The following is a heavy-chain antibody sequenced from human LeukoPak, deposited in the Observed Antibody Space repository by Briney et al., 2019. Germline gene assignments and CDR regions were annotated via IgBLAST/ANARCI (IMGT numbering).Heavy chain of an antibody. CDR2: INPSGGST. CDR1: GYTFTSYY. J-gene: IGHJ4*02. V-gene: IGHV1-46*01. Sequence: ASVKVSCKASGYTFTSYYMHWVRQAPGQGLEWMGIINPSGGSTSYAQKFQGRVTMTRDMSTSTVYMELRSLRSEDTAVYYCARDLMVDYSSSSPRGGFDYWGQGTLVTVSS. CDR3: ARDLMVDYSSSSPRGGFDY. D-gene: IGHD6-6*01.